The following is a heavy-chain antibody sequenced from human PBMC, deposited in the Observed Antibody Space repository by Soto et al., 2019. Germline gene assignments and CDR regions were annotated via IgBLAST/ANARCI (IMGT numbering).Heavy chain of an antibody. D-gene: IGHD5-12*01. Sequence: QPGGSLRLSCAASGFTFSSYEMNWVRQAPGKGLEWVSYISSSGSTIYYADSVKGRFTISRDNAKNSLYLQMNSLRAEDTAVYYCARDFGRDGYKGWGQGTLVTVSS. CDR1: GFTFSSYE. CDR2: ISSSGSTI. CDR3: ARDFGRDGYKG. V-gene: IGHV3-48*03. J-gene: IGHJ4*02.